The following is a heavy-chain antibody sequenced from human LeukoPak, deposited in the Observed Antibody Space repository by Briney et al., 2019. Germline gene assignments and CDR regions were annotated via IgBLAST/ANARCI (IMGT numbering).Heavy chain of an antibody. Sequence: GGSLRLSCAASRFTFSSYSMNWVRQAPGKGLEWVSYISSSSSTIYYADSVKGRFTISRDNAKNSLYLQMNSLRAEDTAVYYCARDDGSSYYYYGMDVWGQGTTVTVSS. CDR1: RFTFSSYS. CDR3: ARDDGSSYYYYGMDV. V-gene: IGHV3-48*01. CDR2: ISSSSSTI. J-gene: IGHJ6*02. D-gene: IGHD2/OR15-2a*01.